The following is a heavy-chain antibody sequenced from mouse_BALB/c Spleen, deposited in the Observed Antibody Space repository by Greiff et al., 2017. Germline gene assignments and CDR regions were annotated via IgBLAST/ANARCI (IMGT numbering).Heavy chain of an antibody. D-gene: IGHD1-1*01. CDR2: IDPYNGGT. J-gene: IGHJ4*01. CDR1: GYAFTSYN. Sequence: EVQLQQSGPELVKPGASVKVSCKASGYAFTSYNMYWVKQSHGKSLEWIGYIDPYNGGTSYNQKFKGKATLTVDKSSSTAYMHLNSLTSEDSAVYYCARERTVVAHYYAMDDWGQGTSVTVSS. CDR3: ARERTVVAHYYAMDD. V-gene: IGHV1S135*01.